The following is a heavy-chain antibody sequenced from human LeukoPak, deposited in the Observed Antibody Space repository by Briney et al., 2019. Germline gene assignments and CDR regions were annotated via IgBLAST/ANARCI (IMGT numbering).Heavy chain of an antibody. D-gene: IGHD3-22*01. V-gene: IGHV4-34*01. CDR3: ARAYYYDSSAAIDY. CDR2: INHRGGT. J-gene: IGHJ4*02. Sequence: ASGTLSLTCGVYGGSFSGYYWNWIRQPPGMGLEWIGEINHRGGTGYNPSLKSRVTMSVDTSKNVFSLKLTSVTAADTAVYYCARAYYYDSSAAIDYWGQGILVTVSS. CDR1: GGSFSGYY.